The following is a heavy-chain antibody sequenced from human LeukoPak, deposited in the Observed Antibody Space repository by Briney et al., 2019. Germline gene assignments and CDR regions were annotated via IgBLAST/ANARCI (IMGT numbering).Heavy chain of an antibody. J-gene: IGHJ4*02. D-gene: IGHD6-19*01. CDR3: ARSSGWPNTPFDY. Sequence: SETLSLTCTVSGGSISSGGYYWSWIRQHPGKGLEWIGSIYYSGSTYYNPSLKSRVTISVDTSKNQFSLKLSSVTAADTAVYYCARSSGWPNTPFDYWGQGTLVTVSS. V-gene: IGHV4-39*01. CDR2: IYYSGST. CDR1: GGSISSGGYY.